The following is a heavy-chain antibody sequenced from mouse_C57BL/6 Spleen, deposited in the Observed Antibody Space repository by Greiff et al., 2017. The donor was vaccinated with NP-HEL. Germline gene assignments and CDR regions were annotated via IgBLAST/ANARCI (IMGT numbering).Heavy chain of an antibody. CDR1: GFTFSDYG. V-gene: IGHV5-17*01. D-gene: IGHD2-4*01. J-gene: IGHJ4*01. CDR2: ISSGSSTI. CDR3: ASLYDYDGDYYAMDY. Sequence: EVQGVESGGGLVKPGGSLKLSCAASGFTFSDYGMHWVRQAPEKGLEWVAYISSGSSTIYYADTVKGRFTISRDNAKNTLFLQMTSLRSEDTAMYYCASLYDYDGDYYAMDYWGQGTSVTVSS.